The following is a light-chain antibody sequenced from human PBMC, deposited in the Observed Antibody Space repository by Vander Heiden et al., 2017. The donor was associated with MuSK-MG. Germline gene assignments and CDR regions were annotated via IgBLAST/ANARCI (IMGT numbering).Light chain of an antibody. CDR1: SSHIGYNY. CDR2: DNN. Sequence: QSVLTPPPSVSAAPGPKVTISCSGSSSHIGYNYVSWYQQLPGTAPKLLIYDNNKRPSGMPDRFSGSKSGTSATRGITGLQTGDEADDDGGKWDSSLRAGHRVVFGGGTKLTVL. V-gene: IGLV1-51*01. J-gene: IGLJ2*01. CDR3: GKWDSSLRAGHRVV.